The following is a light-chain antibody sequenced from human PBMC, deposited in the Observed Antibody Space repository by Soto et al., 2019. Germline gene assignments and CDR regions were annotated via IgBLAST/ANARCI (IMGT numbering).Light chain of an antibody. CDR2: GAS. J-gene: IGKJ1*01. CDR3: HQYGSSLWT. V-gene: IGKV3-20*01. Sequence: EIVLTQSPGTLSLSPGERAAISCRASQSVTSSYLAWYQQKPGQAPRLLIYGASSRATGIPDRFSGSGSGTDFTLTISRLEPEDFAVYYCHQYGSSLWTFGQGTKVEIK. CDR1: QSVTSSY.